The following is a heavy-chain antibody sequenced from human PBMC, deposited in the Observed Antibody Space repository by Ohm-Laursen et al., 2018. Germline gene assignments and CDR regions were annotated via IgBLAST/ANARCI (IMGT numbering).Heavy chain of an antibody. CDR2: ISYTGYT. V-gene: IGHV4-59*11. J-gene: IGHJ1*01. CDR1: GGSFTGHY. Sequence: GTLSLTCTVSGGSFTGHYWSWIRQPPGKGLEWIGHISYTGYTSYKSSLKSRVTISLDTSRKHFSLRLTSLAAADTAVYYCARGSNEYGGLYFPHWGQGTLVTVSS. D-gene: IGHD4-23*01. CDR3: ARGSNEYGGLYFPH.